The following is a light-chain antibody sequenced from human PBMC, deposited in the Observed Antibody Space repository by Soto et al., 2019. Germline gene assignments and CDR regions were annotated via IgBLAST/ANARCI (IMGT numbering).Light chain of an antibody. CDR2: RAS. CDR3: LQYHNLWA. CDR1: QNIYSN. Sequence: IVMTQSPATLSVSPGERATLSCRASQNIYSNIALYQQRPGQAPRLLIYRASTRATGVPARFRGSGSGTEFTLTISSLQSEDFTGYSCLQYHNLWAFGQGTKVEIK. J-gene: IGKJ1*01. V-gene: IGKV3-15*01.